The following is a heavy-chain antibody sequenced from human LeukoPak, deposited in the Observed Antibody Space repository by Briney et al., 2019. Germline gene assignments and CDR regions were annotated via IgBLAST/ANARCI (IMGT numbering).Heavy chain of an antibody. CDR2: IKSKTDGGTT. J-gene: IGHJ6*02. V-gene: IGHV3-15*01. Sequence: PGGSLRLSCAASGFTFSNAWMSWVRQAPGKGLEWVGRIKSKTDGGTTDYAAPVKGRFTISRDDSKNTLYLQMNSLKTEDTAVYYCTTDQSGSYWVMNYYYGMDVWGQGTTVTVSS. CDR3: TTDQSGSYWVMNYYYGMDV. D-gene: IGHD1-26*01. CDR1: GFTFSNAW.